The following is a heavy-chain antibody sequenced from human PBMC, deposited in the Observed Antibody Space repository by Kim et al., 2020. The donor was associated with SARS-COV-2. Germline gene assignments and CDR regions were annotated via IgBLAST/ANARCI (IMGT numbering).Heavy chain of an antibody. J-gene: IGHJ3*02. CDR2: ISYDGSNK. V-gene: IGHV3-30*04. CDR1: GFTFSSYA. Sequence: GGSLRLSCAASGFTFSSYAMHWVRQAPGKGLEWVAVISYDGSNKYYADSVKGRFTISRDNSKNTLYLQMNSLRAEDTAVYYCARSPPAGTPPAFDIWGQG. CDR3: ARSPPAGTPPAFDI.